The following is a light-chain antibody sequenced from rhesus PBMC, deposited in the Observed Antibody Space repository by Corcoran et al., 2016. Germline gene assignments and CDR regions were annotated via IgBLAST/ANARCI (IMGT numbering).Light chain of an antibody. Sequence: QAALTQSTSVSGSPGQSVTIACTGNSSDIGGYNRVYWYQQHPGKAPKLMIYEVSKRPSGVSDRFSGSKSGNTASLTISGLQAEDEADYYCSSYASSSAFIFGARTRLTVL. J-gene: IGLJ1*01. CDR1: SSDIGGYNR. CDR2: EVS. CDR3: SSYASSSAFI. V-gene: IGLV2-13*02.